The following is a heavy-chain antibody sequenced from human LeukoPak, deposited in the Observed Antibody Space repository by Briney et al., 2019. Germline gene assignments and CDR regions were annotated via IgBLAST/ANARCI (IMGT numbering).Heavy chain of an antibody. CDR1: GFNFVNYA. Sequence: GGSLRLSCAASGFNFVNYAMHWVRQAPGKGLDWVALISYDGSFQSYADSVKGRFTISRDSSTNTLSLQMNSLRDEDTAMYYCAREIRGYYAAYWGQGTLVTVSS. V-gene: IGHV3-30*04. D-gene: IGHD3-3*01. CDR3: AREIRGYYAAY. CDR2: ISYDGSFQ. J-gene: IGHJ4*02.